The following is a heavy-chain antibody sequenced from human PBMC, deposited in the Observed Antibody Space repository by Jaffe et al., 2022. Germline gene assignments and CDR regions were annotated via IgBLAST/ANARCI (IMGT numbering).Heavy chain of an antibody. D-gene: IGHD3-10*01. CDR3: AREAYYYGSFSWDESLAVYFDY. V-gene: IGHV1-2*06. J-gene: IGHJ4*02. Sequence: QVQLVQSGAEVKKPGASVKVSCKASGYTFTGYYMHWVRQAPGQGLEWMGRINPNSGGTNYAQKFQGRVTMTRDTSISTAYMELSRLRSDDTAVYYCAREAYYYGSFSWDESLAVYFDYWGQGTLVTVSS. CDR2: INPNSGGT. CDR1: GYTFTGYY.